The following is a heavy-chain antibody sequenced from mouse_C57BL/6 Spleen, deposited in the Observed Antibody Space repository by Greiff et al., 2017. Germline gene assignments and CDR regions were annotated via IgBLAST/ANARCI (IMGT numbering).Heavy chain of an antibody. CDR1: GYTFTSYT. V-gene: IGHV1-4*01. J-gene: IGHJ4*01. CDR3: ARDGSSPMDY. CDR2: INPSSGYT. Sequence: VQLLQSGAELARPGASVKMSCKASGYTFTSYTMHWVQQRPGQGLEWIGFINPSSGYTKYNQKCKDKATLTADKSSSTAYLQLSSLTSEDSAVEYCARDGSSPMDYWGQGTSVTVSS. D-gene: IGHD1-1*01.